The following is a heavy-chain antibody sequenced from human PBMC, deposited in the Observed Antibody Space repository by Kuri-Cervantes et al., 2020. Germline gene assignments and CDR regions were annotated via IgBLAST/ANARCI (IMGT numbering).Heavy chain of an antibody. Sequence: SETLSLTCTVSGGSISSYYWSWIRQPPGKGLEWIGYIYYSGSTNYNPSLKSRVTISVDTSKNQFSLKLSSVTAADTAVYYCARMRTMVRLRREHYYYGMDVWGQGTTVTVSS. CDR1: GGSISSYY. V-gene: IGHV4-59*01. CDR2: IYYSGST. CDR3: ARMRTMVRLRREHYYYGMDV. J-gene: IGHJ6*02. D-gene: IGHD3-10*01.